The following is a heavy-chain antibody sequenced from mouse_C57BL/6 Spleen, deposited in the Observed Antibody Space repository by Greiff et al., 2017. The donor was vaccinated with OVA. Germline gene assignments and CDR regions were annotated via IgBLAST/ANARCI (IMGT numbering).Heavy chain of an antibody. CDR2: INPDSSTI. V-gene: IGHV4-1*01. D-gene: IGHD1-1*01. CDR3: ARGGDYGHYYAMDY. Sequence: ASGIDFSRYWMSWVRRAPGKGLEWIGEINPDSSTINYAPSLKDKFIISRDNAKNTLYLQMSKVRSEDTALYYCARGGDYGHYYAMDYWGQGTSVTVSS. J-gene: IGHJ4*01. CDR1: GIDFSRYW.